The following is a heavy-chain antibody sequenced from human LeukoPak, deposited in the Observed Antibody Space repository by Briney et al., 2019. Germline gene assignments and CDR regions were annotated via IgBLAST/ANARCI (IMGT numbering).Heavy chain of an antibody. Sequence: GGSLTLSCAASGCTFSGYAMSWGRQAPAQGLERVSAISGSGGSTYYADSVKGRFTISRDNSKNTLYLQMNSLRAEDTAVYYCAKFVPAPTTTFDIWGQGTMVTVSS. CDR3: AKFVPAPTTTFDI. CDR2: ISGSGGST. J-gene: IGHJ3*02. CDR1: GCTFSGYA. D-gene: IGHD1-1*01. V-gene: IGHV3-23*01.